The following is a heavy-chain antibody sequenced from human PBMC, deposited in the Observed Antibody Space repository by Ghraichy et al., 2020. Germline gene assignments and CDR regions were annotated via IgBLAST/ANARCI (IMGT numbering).Heavy chain of an antibody. CDR2: INNSGGST. CDR3: AKGSRGGRPYYFDY. J-gene: IGHJ4*02. Sequence: LSLTCAASGFTFNNYAMSWVRQAPGKGLEWVSGINNSGGSTYSADSVQGRFTISRDNSKNTLYLQMNTLRAEDTAIYFCAKGSRGGRPYYFDYWGQGSLVTVSS. CDR1: GFTFNNYA. V-gene: IGHV3-23*01. D-gene: IGHD3-16*01.